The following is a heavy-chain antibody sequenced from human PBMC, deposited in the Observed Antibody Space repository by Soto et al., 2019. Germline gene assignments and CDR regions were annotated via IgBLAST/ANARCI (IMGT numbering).Heavy chain of an antibody. CDR2: IYYSGST. V-gene: IGHV4-31*03. CDR1: GGSISSGGYY. D-gene: IGHD3-3*01. Sequence: SETLSLTCTVSGGSISSGGYYWSWIRQHPGKGLEWIGYIYYSGSTYYNPSLKSRVTISVDTSKNQFSLKLSSVTAADTAVYYCARVVYDFWNGSGNNWFDPWGQGTLVTVSS. CDR3: ARVVYDFWNGSGNNWFDP. J-gene: IGHJ5*02.